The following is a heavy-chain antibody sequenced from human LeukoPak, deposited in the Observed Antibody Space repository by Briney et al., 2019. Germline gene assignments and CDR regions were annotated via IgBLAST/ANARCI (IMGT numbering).Heavy chain of an antibody. D-gene: IGHD3-22*01. Sequence: GGSLRLSCATSGFIFSSYAMSWVRQAPGRGLEWVSSISGSGGSIYYADSVKGRFTISRDNSKNTLYLQMSSLRVEDTAVYYCARRTQWFHLDFWGQGALVTVSS. V-gene: IGHV3-23*01. J-gene: IGHJ4*02. CDR3: ARRTQWFHLDF. CDR2: ISGSGGSI. CDR1: GFIFSSYA.